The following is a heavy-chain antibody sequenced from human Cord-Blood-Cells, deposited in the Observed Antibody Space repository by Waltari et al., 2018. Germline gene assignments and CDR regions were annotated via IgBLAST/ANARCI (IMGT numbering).Heavy chain of an antibody. CDR2: INHSGST. CDR3: ARMWQLEAFDI. V-gene: IGHV4-34*01. J-gene: IGHJ3*02. D-gene: IGHD6-6*01. CDR1: GGSFSGYY. Sequence: QVQLQQWGAGLLKPSETLSLTCAVYGGSFSGYYWSWIRQPPGKGLEWIGEINHSGSTNYNPSLKSRVTISVDTSKNQFSLKLSSVTAADTAVYYCARMWQLEAFDIWGQGTMVTVSS.